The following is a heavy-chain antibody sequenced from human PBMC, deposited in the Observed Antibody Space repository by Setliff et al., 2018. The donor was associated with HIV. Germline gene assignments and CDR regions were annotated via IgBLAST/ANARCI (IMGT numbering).Heavy chain of an antibody. CDR1: GFSFSNYW. V-gene: IGHV3-74*01. J-gene: IGHJ6*03. CDR3: ARGRVLWSGSWYYYYMDV. Sequence: GGSLRLSCAASGFSFSNYWMHWVRQAPGEGLVWVARINGDGSDTCYLDSVKGRFIISRDNARNTLHLQMNSPRAEDTAVYYCARGRVLWSGSWYYYYMDVWGKGTTVTVSS. D-gene: IGHD3-10*01. CDR2: INGDGSDT.